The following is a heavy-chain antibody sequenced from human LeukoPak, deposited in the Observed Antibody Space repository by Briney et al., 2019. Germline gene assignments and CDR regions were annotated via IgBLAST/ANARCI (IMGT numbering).Heavy chain of an antibody. D-gene: IGHD2/OR15-2a*01. Sequence: GGSLRLSCAASGFTFSNYGMHWVREAPGKGLEWVALISYDGDSKYYADSVKGRFTISRDNSRNTLYLQMNSLRAEDSAVYYCAVRQDCTTSTCYATDVWGQGTTVTVSS. J-gene: IGHJ6*02. CDR3: AVRQDCTTSTCYATDV. CDR2: ISYDGDSK. V-gene: IGHV3-30*03. CDR1: GFTFSNYG.